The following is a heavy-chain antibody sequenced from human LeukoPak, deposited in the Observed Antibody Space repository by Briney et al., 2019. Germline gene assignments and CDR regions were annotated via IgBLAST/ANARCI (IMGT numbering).Heavy chain of an antibody. CDR1: GYTFTSYG. CDR3: ARVCMSGLLWFGEPACYYYGMDV. Sequence: GASVKVSCKASGYTFTSYGISWVRQAPGQGLEWMGWISAYNGNTNYAQKFQGRVTITADESTSTAYMELSSLRSEDTAVYYCARVCMSGLLWFGEPACYYYGMDVWGQGTTVTVSS. CDR2: ISAYNGNT. D-gene: IGHD3-10*01. V-gene: IGHV1-18*01. J-gene: IGHJ6*02.